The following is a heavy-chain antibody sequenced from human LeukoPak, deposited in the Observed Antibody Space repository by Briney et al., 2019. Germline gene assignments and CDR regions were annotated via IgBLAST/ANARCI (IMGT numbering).Heavy chain of an antibody. J-gene: IGHJ5*01. CDR2: INANSGTT. D-gene: IGHD6-19*01. CDR1: GFAFNVYA. CDR3: AKPISGGLAVTADWFHP. V-gene: IGHV3-23*01. Sequence: PGGSLRLSCAASGFAFNVYAMSWLRQPPGKGLEWVSTINANSGTTSYAASMRGRFSISRDNSKSTLYLQLSTLRADDTATYYCAKPISGGLAVTADWFHPWGQGTLVVVSS.